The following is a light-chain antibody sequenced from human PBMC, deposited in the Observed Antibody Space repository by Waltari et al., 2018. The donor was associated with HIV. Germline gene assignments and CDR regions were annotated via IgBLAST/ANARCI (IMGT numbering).Light chain of an antibody. Sequence: DIQLSQATSSLSASVGDRVTITCRASRDISNDLAWYQQKSGEVPKLLMYAASALRSGVPSRFRGSGSGTDFTLTINGLQPEDVGSYYCQNYDSVPVAFGQGTRLEI. CDR1: RDISND. CDR2: AAS. V-gene: IGKV1-27*01. CDR3: QNYDSVPVA. J-gene: IGKJ5*01.